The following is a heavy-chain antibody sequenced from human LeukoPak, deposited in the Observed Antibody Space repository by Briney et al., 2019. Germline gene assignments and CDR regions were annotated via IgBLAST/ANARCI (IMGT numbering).Heavy chain of an antibody. V-gene: IGHV1-18*01. D-gene: IGHD2-2*02. CDR1: GYTFTSYG. CDR2: ISAYNGNT. Sequence: ASVKVSCKASGYTFTSYGISWVGQAPGQGLEWLGWISAYNGNTNYAQKLQGRVTMTTDTSTSTAYMELRSLRSDDTAVYYCARVPSVVPAAISAFDIWGQGTMVTVSS. J-gene: IGHJ3*02. CDR3: ARVPSVVPAAISAFDI.